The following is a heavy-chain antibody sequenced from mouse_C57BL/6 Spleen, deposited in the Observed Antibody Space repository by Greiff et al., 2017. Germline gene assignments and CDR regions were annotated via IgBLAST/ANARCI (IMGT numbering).Heavy chain of an antibody. CDR2: ISYDGSN. J-gene: IGHJ1*03. Sequence: EVKLQESGPGLVKPSQSLSLTCSVTGYSITSGYYWNWIRQFPGNKLEWMGYISYDGSNNYNPSLKNRISITRDTSKNQFFLKLNSVTTEDTATYYCAIYYGNYPRYFDVWGTGTTVTVSS. D-gene: IGHD2-1*01. CDR3: AIYYGNYPRYFDV. V-gene: IGHV3-6*01. CDR1: GYSITSGYY.